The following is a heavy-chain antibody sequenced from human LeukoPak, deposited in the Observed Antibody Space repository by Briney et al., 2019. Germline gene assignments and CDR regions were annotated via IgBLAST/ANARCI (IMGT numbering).Heavy chain of an antibody. CDR3: ARSPTKRITEDY. J-gene: IGHJ4*02. V-gene: IGHV4-59*02. CDR1: GDSASNYY. CDR2: IYYSGST. Sequence: SETLSLTCTVSGDSASNYYWTWIRQPPGKGQERVGHIYYSGSTTYNPSLKSRVTISGDTSKNQFSLRLSSVTAADTAVYYCARSPTKRITEDYWGQGTLVTVSS. D-gene: IGHD3-10*01.